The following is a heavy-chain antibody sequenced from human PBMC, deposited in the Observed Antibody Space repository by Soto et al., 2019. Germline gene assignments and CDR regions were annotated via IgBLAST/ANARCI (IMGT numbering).Heavy chain of an antibody. D-gene: IGHD3-10*01. Sequence: QVQMVQSGAEVKKPGSSVKVSCKASGGTFSSYAISWVRQAPGQGLEWMGGIIPIFGTANYAQKFQGRVTITADKSTSTAYMELSSLRSEDTAVYYCAREGPFGVPPEYFQHWGQGTLVTVSS. V-gene: IGHV1-69*06. J-gene: IGHJ1*01. CDR2: IIPIFGTA. CDR1: GGTFSSYA. CDR3: AREGPFGVPPEYFQH.